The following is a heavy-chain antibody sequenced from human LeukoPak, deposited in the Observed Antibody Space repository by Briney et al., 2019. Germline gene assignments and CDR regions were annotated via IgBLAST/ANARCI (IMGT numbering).Heavy chain of an antibody. CDR1: GGSISSYY. V-gene: IGHV4-59*01. CDR2: IYYSGST. J-gene: IGHJ5*02. CDR3: ARASYDFWSGYRFDP. Sequence: PSETLSLTCTVSGGSISSYYWSWIRQPPGKGLEWIGYIYYSGSTNYNPSLKNRVTISVDTSKNQFSLKLSSVTAADTAVYYCARASYDFWSGYRFDPWGQGTLVTVSS. D-gene: IGHD3-3*01.